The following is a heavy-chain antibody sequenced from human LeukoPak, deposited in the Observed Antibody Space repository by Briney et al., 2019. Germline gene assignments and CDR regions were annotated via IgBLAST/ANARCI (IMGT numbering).Heavy chain of an antibody. J-gene: IGHJ4*02. CDR1: GGTFSSYA. CDR3: ARGSSSYRFDY. D-gene: IGHD6-6*01. Sequence: GASVKVSCKASGGTFSSYAISWVRQAPGQGLEWMGRIIPILGIANYAQKFQGRVTITADKSTSTAYMELSSLRSEDTAVYYCARGSSSYRFDYWGQGTLVTVSS. V-gene: IGHV1-69*04. CDR2: IIPILGIA.